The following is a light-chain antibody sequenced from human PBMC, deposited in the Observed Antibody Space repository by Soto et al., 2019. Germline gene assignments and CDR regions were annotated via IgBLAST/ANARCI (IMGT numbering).Light chain of an antibody. J-gene: IGKJ2*01. CDR3: QQYGSSGYT. CDR2: GAS. CDR1: QRVCRRY. V-gene: IGKV3-20*01. Sequence: EIVLTQSPGTLALSPGGRANLSFRAGQRVCRRYLAWYQEKPGQAPRLLIYGASSRATGIPDRFSGSGSGTDFTLTISRLEPEDFAVYYCQQYGSSGYTFGQGTKLEIK.